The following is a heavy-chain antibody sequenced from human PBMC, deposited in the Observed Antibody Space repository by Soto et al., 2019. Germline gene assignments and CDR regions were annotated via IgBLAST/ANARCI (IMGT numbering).Heavy chain of an antibody. V-gene: IGHV3-15*07. CDR2: IKSKTDGGTT. J-gene: IGHJ3*01. D-gene: IGHD3-22*01. CDR3: TTGDYDSSGYYEGLG. CDR1: GFTFSNAW. Sequence: GGSLRLSCAASGFTFSNAWMNWVRQAPGKGLEWVGRIKSKTDGGTTDYAAPVKGRFTISRDDSKNTLYLQMNSLKTEDTAVYYCTTGDYDSSGYYEGLGWGQGTMVTVSS.